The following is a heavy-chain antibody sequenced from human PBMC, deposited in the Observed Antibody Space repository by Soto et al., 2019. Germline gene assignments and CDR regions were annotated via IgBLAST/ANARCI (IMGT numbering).Heavy chain of an antibody. D-gene: IGHD5-18*01. V-gene: IGHV4-30-4*01. J-gene: IGHJ4*02. CDR3: ATESGSTYGYFDY. CDR2: ISGSGST. CDR1: GGSVSSGGDY. Sequence: PSETLSLTCTVSGGSVSSGGDYWSWIRQSPGKGLEWIGYISGSGSTGYNPSLKNRLTMSVDRSKNQFTLRLTSVTAADTAVYFCATESGSTYGYFDYWGQGTQVTVS.